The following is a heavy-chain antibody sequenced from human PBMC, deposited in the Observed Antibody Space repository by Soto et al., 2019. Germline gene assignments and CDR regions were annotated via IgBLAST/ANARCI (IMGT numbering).Heavy chain of an antibody. D-gene: IGHD3-9*01. CDR3: ARKLEASIRHVEWFSYKWFDP. V-gene: IGHV4-34*01. Sequence: PSETLSLTCDVHGDSLSGYAWSWIRQPPGKGLEWIGEITFRGVTNYHPSLKSRPSMSVDTSKNRISLNVSSVTAADTALYFCARKLEASIRHVEWFSYKWFDPWGPGTLVTVSS. J-gene: IGHJ5*02. CDR2: ITFRGVT. CDR1: GDSLSGYA.